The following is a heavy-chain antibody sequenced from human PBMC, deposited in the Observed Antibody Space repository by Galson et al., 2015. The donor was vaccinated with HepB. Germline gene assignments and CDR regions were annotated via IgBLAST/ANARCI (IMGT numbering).Heavy chain of an antibody. CDR1: GFTFTNAW. Sequence: SLRLSCAASGFTFTNAWMNWVRQAPGKGLEWVGRIKSKTDGGTTDYAAPVKGRFTISRDDSKNTLYLQMNSLKTEDTAVYYCSTDRGFLARRPLDYWGQGTLVTVSS. V-gene: IGHV3-15*01. D-gene: IGHD1-1*01. J-gene: IGHJ4*02. CDR2: IKSKTDGGTT. CDR3: STDRGFLARRPLDY.